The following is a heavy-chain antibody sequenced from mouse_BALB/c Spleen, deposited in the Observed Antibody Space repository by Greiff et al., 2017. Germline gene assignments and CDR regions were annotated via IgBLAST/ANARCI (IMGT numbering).Heavy chain of an antibody. CDR3: AREASYDYHWYFDV. D-gene: IGHD2-4*01. CDR2: IDPYYGGT. CDR1: GYSFTGYN. Sequence: VQLKESGPELEKPGASVKISCKASGYSFTGYNMNWVKQSNGKSLEWIGNIDPYYGGTSYNQKFKGKATLTVDKSSSTAYMQLKSLTSEDSAVYYCAREASYDYHWYFDVWGAGTTVTVSS. J-gene: IGHJ1*01. V-gene: IGHV1-39*01.